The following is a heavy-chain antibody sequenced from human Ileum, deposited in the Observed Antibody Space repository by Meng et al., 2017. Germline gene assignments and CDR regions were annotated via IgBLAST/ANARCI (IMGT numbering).Heavy chain of an antibody. CDR3: ARRIRGGSYLG. V-gene: IGHV4-34*01. D-gene: IGHD1-26*01. Sequence: QLMHWAAGMFKPSETLSLTCNVYGASFTDYYWNWIRQPPGKGLEWIGEIHYSGSTNYNTSLESRVTISEDTSQKQFSLRLSSVTAADTAVYYCARRIRGGSYLGWGQGTLVTVSS. CDR1: GASFTDYY. CDR2: IHYSGST. J-gene: IGHJ4*02.